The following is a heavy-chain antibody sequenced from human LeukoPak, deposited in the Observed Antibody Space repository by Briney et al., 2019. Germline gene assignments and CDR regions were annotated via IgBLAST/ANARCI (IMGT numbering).Heavy chain of an antibody. Sequence: GGSLRLSCAASGFTFSSYSMNWVRQAPGKGLEWVSYISRSSSTIYYADSVKGRFTISRDNAKNSLYLQMNSLRAEDTAVYHCARDGNYFDTTPNWFDTWGQGTLVTVSS. CDR2: ISRSSSTI. D-gene: IGHD3-22*01. CDR1: GFTFSSYS. CDR3: ARDGNYFDTTPNWFDT. J-gene: IGHJ5*02. V-gene: IGHV3-48*04.